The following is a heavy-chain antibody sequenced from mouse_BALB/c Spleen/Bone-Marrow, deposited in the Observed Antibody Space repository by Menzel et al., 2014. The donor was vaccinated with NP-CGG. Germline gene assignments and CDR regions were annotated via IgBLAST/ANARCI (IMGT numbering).Heavy chain of an antibody. J-gene: IGHJ4*01. CDR1: GYTFTSYY. V-gene: IGHV1S56*01. CDR2: IYPGDGST. Sequence: QVQLQQSGPELVKPGASVKMSCKASGYTFTSYYIHWVKQRPGQGLEWIGWIYPGDGSTKYNEKFKGKTTLTADKSSSTSYMFLSSLTSEASAIYSCARGGGMDYWGQGTSVTVSA. CDR3: ARGGGMDY.